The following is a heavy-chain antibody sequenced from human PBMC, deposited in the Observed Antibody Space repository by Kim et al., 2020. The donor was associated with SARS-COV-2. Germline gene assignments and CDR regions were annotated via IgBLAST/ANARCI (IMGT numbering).Heavy chain of an antibody. V-gene: IGHV4-34*01. J-gene: IGHJ4*02. Sequence: SETLSLTCAVYGGSFNDFFWAWIRQSPGKGLEWIGEINHHGTTNYSPSLKDRLIISVDTPKNQFSLKLRSVTVADTAVYYCARVPASFGLVTVLGHYFDSWGQGTLVSVSS. CDR3: ARVPASFGLVTVLGHYFDS. D-gene: IGHD3-3*01. CDR2: INHHGTT. CDR1: GGSFNDFF.